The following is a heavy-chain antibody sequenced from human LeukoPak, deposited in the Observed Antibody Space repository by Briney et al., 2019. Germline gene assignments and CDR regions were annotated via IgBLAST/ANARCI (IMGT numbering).Heavy chain of an antibody. J-gene: IGHJ4*02. CDR2: IYYSGST. Sequence: SETLSLTCTVSGGSLSSGGYYWSWIRQNPGKGLEWIGYIYYSGSTYYNPSLKRRVTISVDTSKNQSSLSLSSVTAADAAVYYCARGGYSYGYVWSQGTLVTVYS. CDR3: ARGGYSYGYV. D-gene: IGHD5-18*01. CDR1: GGSLSSGGYY. V-gene: IGHV4-31*03.